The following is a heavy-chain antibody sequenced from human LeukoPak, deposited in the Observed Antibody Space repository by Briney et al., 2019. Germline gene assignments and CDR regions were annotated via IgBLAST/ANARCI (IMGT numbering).Heavy chain of an antibody. Sequence: PGGSLRLSCAASGFTFSTFAMIWVRQPPGKGLEWVSSIFPSGGEVHYADSVRGRFTISRDNSKSTLSLQMNSLRAEDTAVYYCARDRGGAYDFWSGYYTGYFDYWGQGTLVPVSS. J-gene: IGHJ4*02. CDR2: IFPSGGEV. D-gene: IGHD3-3*01. V-gene: IGHV3-23*01. CDR3: ARDRGGAYDFWSGYYTGYFDY. CDR1: GFTFSTFA.